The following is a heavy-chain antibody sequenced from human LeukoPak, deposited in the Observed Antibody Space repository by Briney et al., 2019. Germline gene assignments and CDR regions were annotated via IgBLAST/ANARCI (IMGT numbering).Heavy chain of an antibody. CDR2: MNPNSGNT. D-gene: IGHD1-26*01. Sequence: ASVKVSCKASGYTFTSYDINWVRQATGQGLEWMGWMNPNSGNTGYAQKFQGRVTMTRNTSTSTAYMELSSLRSEDTAVYYCARDPFYSGSYLPDYWGQGTLVTVSS. CDR3: ARDPFYSGSYLPDY. CDR1: GYTFTSYD. J-gene: IGHJ4*02. V-gene: IGHV1-8*01.